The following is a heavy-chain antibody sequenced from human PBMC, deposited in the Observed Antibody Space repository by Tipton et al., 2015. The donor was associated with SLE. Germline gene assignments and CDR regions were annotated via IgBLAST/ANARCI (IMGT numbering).Heavy chain of an antibody. CDR3: ARSRGASAAYFDY. V-gene: IGHV1-8*01. CDR1: GYTFGSYD. CDR2: MNPKSGNT. Sequence: QVQLVQSGAEVKKPGASVKVSCKASGYTFGSYDVNWVRQATGQGLEWMGWMNPKSGNTGYAQKFQGRVTLTRDTSITTVYMELGSLGFDDTAVYFCARSRGASAAYFDYWGQGTQVTVSS. J-gene: IGHJ4*02. D-gene: IGHD6-13*01.